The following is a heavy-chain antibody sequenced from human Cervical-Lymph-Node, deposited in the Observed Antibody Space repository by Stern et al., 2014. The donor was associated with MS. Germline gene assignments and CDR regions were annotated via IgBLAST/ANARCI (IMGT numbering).Heavy chain of an antibody. CDR2: ISAYNGNT. V-gene: IGHV1-18*01. D-gene: IGHD6-13*01. J-gene: IGHJ4*02. Sequence: VQLVESGGEVKQPGASVKVSCKASGYNTTSYGFTWVRQAPGQGLEWRGWISAYNGNTNYAQKFQGRVTMTTDTSTSTAYMEVRSLRSDDTAVYYCATFISAAGTFNHWGQGTLVTVSS. CDR1: GYNTTSYG. CDR3: ATFISAAGTFNH.